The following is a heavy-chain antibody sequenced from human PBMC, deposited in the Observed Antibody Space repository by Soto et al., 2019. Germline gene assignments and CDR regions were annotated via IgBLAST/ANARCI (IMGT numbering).Heavy chain of an antibody. CDR1: GDTISTGGYS. Sequence: SETLSLTCGVSGDTISTGGYSWAWIRQPPGKALEWIGHTYHSGNPYYNPSLKSRVIISVDTSKNQFSLKLSSVTAADTAVYYCARGIKYGDYSRWFDPLGPGTLVTVSS. V-gene: IGHV4-30-2*01. CDR3: ARGIKYGDYSRWFDP. D-gene: IGHD4-17*01. CDR2: TYHSGNP. J-gene: IGHJ5*02.